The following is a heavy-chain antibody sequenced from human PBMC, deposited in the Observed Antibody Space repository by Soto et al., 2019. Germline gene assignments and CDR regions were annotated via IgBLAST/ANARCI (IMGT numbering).Heavy chain of an antibody. CDR1: GGSISSSSYY. D-gene: IGHD3-22*01. J-gene: IGHJ4*02. CDR2: IYYSGST. CDR3: ASTEYYYDSSGYSSYFDY. Sequence: SETLSLTCTVSGGSISSSSYYWGWIRQPPGKGLEWIGSIYYSGSTYYNPSLKCRVTISVDTSKNQFSLKLSSVTAADTAVYYCASTEYYYDSSGYSSYFDYWGQGTLVTVSS. V-gene: IGHV4-39*01.